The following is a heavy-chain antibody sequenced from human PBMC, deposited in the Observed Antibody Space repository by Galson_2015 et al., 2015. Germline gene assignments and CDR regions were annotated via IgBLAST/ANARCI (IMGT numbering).Heavy chain of an antibody. CDR3: ARGSRYYYDSSGYSDSGYFDY. Sequence: SLRLSCAASGFTFSSYWMSWVRQAPGKGLEWVANIKQDGSEKYYVDSVKGRFTISRDNAKNSLYLQMNSLRAEDTAVYYCARGSRYYYDSSGYSDSGYFDYWGQGTLVTVSS. J-gene: IGHJ4*02. CDR2: IKQDGSEK. D-gene: IGHD3-22*01. V-gene: IGHV3-7*01. CDR1: GFTFSSYW.